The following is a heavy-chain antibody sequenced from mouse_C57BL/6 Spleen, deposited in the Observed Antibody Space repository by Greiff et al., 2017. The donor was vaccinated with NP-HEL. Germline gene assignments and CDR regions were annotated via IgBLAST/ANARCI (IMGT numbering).Heavy chain of an antibody. CDR1: GFTFSDYG. CDR3: ARDYYGSSYCFAY. CDR2: ISSGSSTI. D-gene: IGHD1-1*01. J-gene: IGHJ3*01. Sequence: EVQGVESGGGLVKPGGSLKLSCAASGFTFSDYGMHWVRQAPEKGLEWVAYISSGSSTIYYADTVKGRFTISRDKAKNTLFLQMTSLRSEDTDMYFYARDYYGSSYCFAYWGQGTLVTVSA. V-gene: IGHV5-17*01.